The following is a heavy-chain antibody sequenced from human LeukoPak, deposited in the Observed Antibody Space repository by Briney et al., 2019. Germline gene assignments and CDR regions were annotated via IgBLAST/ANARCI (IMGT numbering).Heavy chain of an antibody. CDR3: ARDHRLDV. CDR2: ISYDGSNK. J-gene: IGHJ6*04. V-gene: IGHV3-30*01. Sequence: GRSLRLSCAASGFTFSSYAMHWVRQAPGKGLEWVAVISYDGSNKYYADSVKDRFTIYRDNPKNTLYLQMNSLRAEDTAVYYCARDHRLDVWGKGTTVTVSS. CDR1: GFTFSSYA.